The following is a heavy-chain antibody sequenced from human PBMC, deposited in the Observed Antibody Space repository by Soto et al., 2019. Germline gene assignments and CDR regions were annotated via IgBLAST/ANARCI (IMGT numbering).Heavy chain of an antibody. J-gene: IGHJ5*02. V-gene: IGHV4-31*03. D-gene: IGHD3-10*01. CDR2: IYYSGST. Sequence: SETLSLTCTVSGGSISSGGYYWSWIRQHPGKGLEWIGYIYYSGSTYYNPSLKSRVTISVDTSKNQFSLKLSSVTAADTAVYYCARAPWFDGDYWFDPWGQGTLVTVSS. CDR1: GGSISSGGYY. CDR3: ARAPWFDGDYWFDP.